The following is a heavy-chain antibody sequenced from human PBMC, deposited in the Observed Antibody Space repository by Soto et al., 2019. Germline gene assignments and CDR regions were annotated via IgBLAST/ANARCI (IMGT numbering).Heavy chain of an antibody. CDR1: GFTFRSYG. D-gene: IGHD1-26*01. CDR3: AKDSGSSGSYFDY. V-gene: IGHV3-30*18. CDR2: MSYDGSNK. Sequence: QVQLVESGGGVVQPGRSLRLSCAASGFTFRSYGMHWVRQAPGKGLEWVALMSYDGSNKYYADSVKGRFTISRDNSKNTLYLQMNSLRAEDTAVYYCAKDSGSSGSYFDYWGQGTLVTVSS. J-gene: IGHJ4*02.